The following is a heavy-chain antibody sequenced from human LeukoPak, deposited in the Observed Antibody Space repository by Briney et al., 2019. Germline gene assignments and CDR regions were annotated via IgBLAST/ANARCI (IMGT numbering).Heavy chain of an antibody. CDR2: INPSGGST. D-gene: IGHD2-2*01. Sequence: GASVKVSCKASGYTFTSYYMHWVRQAPGQGLEWVGIINPSGGSTSYAQKFQGRVTMTRDTSTSTVYMELSSLRSEDTAVYYCAREGFRVPAAHYGMDVWGQGTTVTVSS. CDR3: AREGFRVPAAHYGMDV. V-gene: IGHV1-46*01. J-gene: IGHJ6*02. CDR1: GYTFTSYY.